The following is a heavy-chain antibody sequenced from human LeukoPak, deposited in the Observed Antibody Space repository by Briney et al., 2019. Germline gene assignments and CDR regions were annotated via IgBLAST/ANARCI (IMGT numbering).Heavy chain of an antibody. D-gene: IGHD5-12*01. CDR3: ARYRGGSGYHFDY. Sequence: PSETLSLTCTVSGGSISSYYWSWIRQPPGKGLEWIGYIYYSGSTNYNPSLKSRVTISGDTSKNQFSLKLSSVTAADTAVYYCARYRGGSGYHFDYWGQGTLVTVSS. CDR2: IYYSGST. J-gene: IGHJ4*02. V-gene: IGHV4-59*12. CDR1: GGSISSYY.